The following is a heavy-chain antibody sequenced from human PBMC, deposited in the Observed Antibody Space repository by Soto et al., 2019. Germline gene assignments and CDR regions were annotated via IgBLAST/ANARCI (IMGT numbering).Heavy chain of an antibody. Sequence: QITLKESGPTLVKPTQTLTLTCTCSGFSFTTDGMCVGWIRKPPGTAREWIALIYWDDDKRYSPSLKSRLTITKDASRNHVVLTLTNMDPADTPTFSCAHIVWAASGTRYSFDSWCQGTLVTVSS. D-gene: IGHD3-16*01. J-gene: IGHJ4*02. V-gene: IGHV2-5*02. CDR2: IYWDDDK. CDR3: AHIVWAASGTRYSFDS. CDR1: GFSFTTDGMC.